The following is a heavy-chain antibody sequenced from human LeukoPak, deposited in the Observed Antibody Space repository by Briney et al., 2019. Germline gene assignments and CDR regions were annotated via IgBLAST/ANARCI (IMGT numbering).Heavy chain of an antibody. CDR3: ARDRGGYSGYKRYNWFDP. D-gene: IGHD5-12*01. CDR2: INPNSGGT. Sequence: GASVKVSCKASGYTFTGYYMHWVRQAPGQGLEWMGWINPNSGGTNYAQKFQGTVTMTRDTSISTAYMELSRLRSDDTAVYYCARDRGGYSGYKRYNWFDPWGQGTLVTVSS. CDR1: GYTFTGYY. J-gene: IGHJ5*02. V-gene: IGHV1-2*02.